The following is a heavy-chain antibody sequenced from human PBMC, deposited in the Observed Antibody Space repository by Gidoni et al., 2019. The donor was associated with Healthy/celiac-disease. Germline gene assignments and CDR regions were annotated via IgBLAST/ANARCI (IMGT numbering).Heavy chain of an antibody. CDR2: SSSSSSYI. Sequence: EVQLVESGGGLVKPGGSLRLSCSASGFPFSSYSMNWVRQAPGQGLELVSSSSSSSSYIYYADSVKGRFTISRDNAKNSLYLQRNSLRAEDTAVYYGARGYKQGPEGYDYYGMDVWGQGTTVTVSS. CDR3: ARGYKQGPEGYDYYGMDV. D-gene: IGHD5-18*01. V-gene: IGHV3-21*01. J-gene: IGHJ6*02. CDR1: GFPFSSYS.